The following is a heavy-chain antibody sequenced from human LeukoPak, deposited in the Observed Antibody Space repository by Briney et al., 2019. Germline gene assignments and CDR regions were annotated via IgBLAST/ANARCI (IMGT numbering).Heavy chain of an antibody. D-gene: IGHD4-11*01. Sequence: SETLSLTCAVSGGSISSGGYSWSWIRQPPGKGLEWIGDIYHSGSTYYNPSLKSRVTISVDRSKNQFSLKLSSVTAADTAVYYCARENSNYILDYWGQGTLVTVSS. CDR1: GGSISSGGYS. J-gene: IGHJ4*02. V-gene: IGHV4-30-2*01. CDR2: IYHSGST. CDR3: ARENSNYILDY.